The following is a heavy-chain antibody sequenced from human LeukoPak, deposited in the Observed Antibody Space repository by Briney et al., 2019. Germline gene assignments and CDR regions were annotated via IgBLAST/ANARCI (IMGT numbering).Heavy chain of an antibody. CDR1: GYTFTSYD. Sequence: ASVKVSCKASGYTFTSYDINWVRQATGQGLEWMGWMNPNSGNTGYAQKFQGRVTMTRNTSISTAYMELSSLRSEDTAVYYCARVLRYFDWFQFDPWGQGTLVTVSS. D-gene: IGHD3-9*01. V-gene: IGHV1-8*01. J-gene: IGHJ5*02. CDR3: ARVLRYFDWFQFDP. CDR2: MNPNSGNT.